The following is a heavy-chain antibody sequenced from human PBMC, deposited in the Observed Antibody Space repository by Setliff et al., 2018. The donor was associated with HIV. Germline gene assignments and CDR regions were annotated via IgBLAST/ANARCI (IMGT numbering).Heavy chain of an antibody. D-gene: IGHD3-22*01. J-gene: IGHJ4*02. CDR1: GGSISSGSYS. Sequence: TSETLSLTCTVSGGSISSGSYSWTWIRQPAGKGLEWIGRIHTTGSTNYNPSLKSRVTMSVDTSNNQFSLRLSSVTAADTAVYYCARTRRDDSSGYYAPLFDYWGQGALVTVSS. CDR3: ARTRRDDSSGYYAPLFDY. CDR2: IHTTGST. V-gene: IGHV4-61*02.